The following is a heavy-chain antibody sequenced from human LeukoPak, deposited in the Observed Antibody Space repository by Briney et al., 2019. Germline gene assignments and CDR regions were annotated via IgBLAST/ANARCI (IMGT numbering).Heavy chain of an antibody. CDR3: ARATDDYAWGSYRSYPAWYFDL. Sequence: SQTLSLTCTVSGGSISSGSYYWSWIRQPAGKGLEWIGRIYTSGSTNYNPSLKSRVTISVDTSKNQFSLKLSSVTAADTAVYYCARATDDYAWGSYRSYPAWYFDLWGRGTLVTVSS. J-gene: IGHJ2*01. D-gene: IGHD3-16*02. CDR1: GGSISSGSYY. V-gene: IGHV4-61*02. CDR2: IYTSGST.